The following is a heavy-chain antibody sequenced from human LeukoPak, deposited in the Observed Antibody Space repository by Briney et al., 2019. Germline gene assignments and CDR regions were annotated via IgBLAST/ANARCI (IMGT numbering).Heavy chain of an antibody. CDR2: INPSGGGT. V-gene: IGHV1-46*01. CDR1: GYTFTSYY. D-gene: IGHD4-17*01. J-gene: IGHJ4*02. CDR3: ARGTSYGDYSGY. Sequence: ASVKVSCKASGYTFTSYYMHWVRQAPGQGLEWMGIINPSGGGTSFAQKFQGGVTMTRDTSTSTVYMELSSLRSEDTAVYYCARGTSYGDYSGYWGQGTLVTVSS.